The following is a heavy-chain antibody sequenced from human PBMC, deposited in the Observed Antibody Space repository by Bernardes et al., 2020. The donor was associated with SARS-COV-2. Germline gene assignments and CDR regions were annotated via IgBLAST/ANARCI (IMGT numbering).Heavy chain of an antibody. D-gene: IGHD3-3*01. CDR2: ISAYNGNT. CDR3: ARDLSPYYDFWTGYYVDDY. CDR1: GYTFTTYG. V-gene: IGHV1-18*04. J-gene: IGHJ4*02. Sequence: ASVKVSCMASGYTFTTYGISWVRQAPGQGLEWMGWISAYNGNTNYAQKFQGRVTLTTDTSTSTVYMELRSLRSDDTAIYFCARDLSPYYDFWTGYYVDDYWGQGTLVTVSS.